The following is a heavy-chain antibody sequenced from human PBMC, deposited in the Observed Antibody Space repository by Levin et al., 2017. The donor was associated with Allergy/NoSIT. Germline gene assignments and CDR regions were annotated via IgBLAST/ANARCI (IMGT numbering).Heavy chain of an antibody. CDR1: GFPFTSYA. D-gene: IGHD2-21*02. CDR3: ARDGAIVFLVTAKNSFDH. V-gene: IGHV3-30-3*01. Sequence: GGSLRLSCVASGFPFTSYAMHWVRQAPGKGLEWVAYISFDGNKEDYADSVKGRFTISRDDSKNTLNLQMNSLRADDTAVYYCARDGAIVFLVTAKNSFDHWGQGTLVTVSS. CDR2: ISFDGNKE. J-gene: IGHJ4*02.